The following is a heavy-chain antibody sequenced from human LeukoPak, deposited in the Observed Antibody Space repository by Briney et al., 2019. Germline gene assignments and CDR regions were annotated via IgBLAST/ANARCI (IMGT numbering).Heavy chain of an antibody. Sequence: PGGSLRLSCAASGFTVSSNYMSWVRQAPGKGLEWVSVIYSGGSTYYADSVKGRFTISRDNSKNTLYLQMNSLRAEDTAVYYCARLAGCSVEIHLCPFWFDPWGQGTLVTVSS. CDR3: ARLAGCSVEIHLCPFWFDP. D-gene: IGHD5-18*01. CDR1: GFTVSSNY. V-gene: IGHV3-53*01. CDR2: IYSGGST. J-gene: IGHJ5*02.